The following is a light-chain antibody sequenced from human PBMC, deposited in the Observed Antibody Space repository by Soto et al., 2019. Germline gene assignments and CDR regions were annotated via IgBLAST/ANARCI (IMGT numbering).Light chain of an antibody. V-gene: IGKV3-20*01. CDR1: QSISSSY. CDR3: QQYGSSSIT. Sequence: EIVLTQSPGTLSLSPGERATLSCRASQSISSSYLAWYQQKPGQAPRLLIYGASSRATGIPDRFSGGGSGTDFTLIISRLEPEDSAVYYCQQYGSSSITFGQGTRLEI. CDR2: GAS. J-gene: IGKJ5*01.